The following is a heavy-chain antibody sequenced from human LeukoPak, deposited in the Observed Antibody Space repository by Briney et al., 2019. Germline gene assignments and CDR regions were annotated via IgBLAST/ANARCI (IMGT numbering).Heavy chain of an antibody. Sequence: PGGPLRLSCAASGFTFSNYSMTWVRQATGNGLEWVSGVSNSGGITYYADSVKGRFTISRDNSKNTLYLQMDSLSAEDTAVYYCVKGITSHDFFSRGEWGQGTLVTVSS. J-gene: IGHJ4*02. CDR1: GFTFSNYS. CDR2: VSNSGGIT. V-gene: IGHV3-23*01. D-gene: IGHD3-3*01. CDR3: VKGITSHDFFSRGE.